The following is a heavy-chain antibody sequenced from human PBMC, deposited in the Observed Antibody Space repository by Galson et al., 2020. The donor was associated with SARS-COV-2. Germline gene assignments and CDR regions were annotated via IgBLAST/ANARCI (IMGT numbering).Heavy chain of an antibody. Sequence: TGGSLRLSCAASGFTFSDYYMSWIRQAPGKGLEWVSYISSSSSYTNYADSVKGRFTISRDNAKNSLYLQMNSLRAEDTAVYYCARAVVPVVAAWGLPDYWGQGTLVTVSS. CDR1: GFTFSDYY. CDR2: ISSSSSYT. V-gene: IGHV3-11*06. J-gene: IGHJ4*02. CDR3: ARAVVPVVAAWGLPDY. D-gene: IGHD2-2*01.